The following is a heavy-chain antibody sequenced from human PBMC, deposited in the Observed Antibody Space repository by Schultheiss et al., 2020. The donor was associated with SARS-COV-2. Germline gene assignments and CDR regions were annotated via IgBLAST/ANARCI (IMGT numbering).Heavy chain of an antibody. V-gene: IGHV4-34*01. D-gene: IGHD3-10*01. CDR2: INHSGST. CDR1: GGSISSYY. CDR3: ASPFMVRGVTPDAFDI. J-gene: IGHJ3*02. Sequence: ESLKISCTVSGGSISSYYWSWIRQPPGKGLEWIGEINHSGSTNYNPSLKSRVTISVDTSKNQFSLKLSSVTAADTAVYYCASPFMVRGVTPDAFDIWGQGTMVTVSS.